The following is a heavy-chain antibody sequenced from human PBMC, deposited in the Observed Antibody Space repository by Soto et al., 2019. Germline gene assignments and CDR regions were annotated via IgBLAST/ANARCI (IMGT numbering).Heavy chain of an antibody. V-gene: IGHV1-18*01. CDR3: ARDDGSNLVWNYYYGMDV. D-gene: IGHD2-2*01. CDR1: GYTFTSYG. J-gene: IGHJ6*02. CDR2: ISAYNGNT. Sequence: ASVKVSCKASGYTFTSYGISWVRQAPGQGLEWMGWISAYNGNTNYAQKLQGRVTMTTDTSTSTAYMELRSLRSDDTAVYYCARDDGSNLVWNYYYGMDVWGQGTTVTVSS.